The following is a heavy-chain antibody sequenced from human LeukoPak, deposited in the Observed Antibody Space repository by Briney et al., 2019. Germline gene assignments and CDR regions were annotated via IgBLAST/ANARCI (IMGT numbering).Heavy chain of an antibody. CDR3: AKVRWIAVAGTYYYFDY. D-gene: IGHD6-19*01. CDR1: GFTFSSYA. CDR2: ISGSGGST. Sequence: GGSLRLSCAASGFTFSSYAMSWVRQAPGKGLEWVSAISGSGGSTYYADSVKGRFTISRDNSKNTLYLQMNSQRAEDTAVYYCAKVRWIAVAGTYYYFDYWGQGTLVTVSS. J-gene: IGHJ4*02. V-gene: IGHV3-23*01.